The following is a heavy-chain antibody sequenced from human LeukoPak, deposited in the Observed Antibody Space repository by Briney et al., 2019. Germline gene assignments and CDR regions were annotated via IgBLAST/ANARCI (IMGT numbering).Heavy chain of an antibody. V-gene: IGHV4-59*01. CDR3: ARGISPYYYDSSGYPFQH. CDR2: IDYSGSA. D-gene: IGHD3-22*01. CDR1: GGSISSYY. Sequence: PSETLSLTCTVSGGSISSYYWSWIRQPPGKGLEWIGYIDYSGSANYNPSLKSRVAISVHTSKHQFSLKLSSVTAADTAIYYCARGISPYYYDSSGYPFQHWGQGTLLTVSS. J-gene: IGHJ1*01.